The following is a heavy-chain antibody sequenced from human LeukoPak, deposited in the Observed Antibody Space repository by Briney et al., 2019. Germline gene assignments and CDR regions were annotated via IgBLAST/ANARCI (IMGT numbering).Heavy chain of an antibody. CDR1: GGTFSSYA. D-gene: IGHD2-2*01. CDR2: INPNSGGT. CDR3: ARVPAANYYYYYGMDV. V-gene: IGHV1-2*02. Sequence: GASVKVSCKASGGTFSSYAISWVRQAPGQGLEWMGWINPNSGGTNYAQKFQGRVTMTRDTSISTAYMELSRLRSDDTAVYYCARVPAANYYYYYGMDVWGQGTTVTVSS. J-gene: IGHJ6*02.